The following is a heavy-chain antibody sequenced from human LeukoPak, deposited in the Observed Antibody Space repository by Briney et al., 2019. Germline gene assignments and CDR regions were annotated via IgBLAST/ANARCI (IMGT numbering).Heavy chain of an antibody. Sequence: GGSLRLSCAASGFTFSSYVMSWVRQAPGKGLEWVSAISGSGGSTYYADSVKGRFTISRDNSKNTLYLQMNSLRAEDTAVYYCAKDGTFRDFWTNYFDYWGQGTLVTVSS. CDR2: ISGSGGST. V-gene: IGHV3-23*01. J-gene: IGHJ4*02. CDR1: GFTFSSYV. D-gene: IGHD3/OR15-3a*01. CDR3: AKDGTFRDFWTNYFDY.